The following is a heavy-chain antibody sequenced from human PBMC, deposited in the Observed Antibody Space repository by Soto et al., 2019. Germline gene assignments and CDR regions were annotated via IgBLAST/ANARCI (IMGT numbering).Heavy chain of an antibody. V-gene: IGHV5-51*01. D-gene: IGHD3-22*01. CDR1: GYSFTSYW. CDR3: ARTTYYYDSSGYHSYYGMDV. J-gene: IGHJ6*02. CDR2: IYPGDSDT. Sequence: PGETLKISCKGSGYSFTSYWIGWVRQMPVKGLEWMGIIYPGDSDTRYSPSFQGQVTISADKSISTAYLQWSSLKASDTAMYYCARTTYYYDSSGYHSYYGMDVWCQETTVTVSS.